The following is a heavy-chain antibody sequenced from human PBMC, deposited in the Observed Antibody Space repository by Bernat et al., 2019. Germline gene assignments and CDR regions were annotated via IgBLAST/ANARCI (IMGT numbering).Heavy chain of an antibody. J-gene: IGHJ4*02. CDR2: IGAGGGTT. CDR1: AFTFSTYA. Sequence: EAQLLESGGGLVQPGGSLRLSCAASAFTFSTYAMTWVRRAPGKGLEWVSGIGAGGGTTFYADSVKGRFTISRDNSRNTLFLQMNSLRAEDTAVYYCARWKFEAGKATHLDYWGQGTLVTVSS. D-gene: IGHD1-1*01. CDR3: ARWKFEAGKATHLDY. V-gene: IGHV3-23*01.